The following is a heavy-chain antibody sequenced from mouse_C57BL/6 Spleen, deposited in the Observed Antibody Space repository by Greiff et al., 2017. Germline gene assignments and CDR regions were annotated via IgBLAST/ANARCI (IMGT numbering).Heavy chain of an antibody. J-gene: IGHJ3*01. D-gene: IGHD2-2*01. Sequence: DVKLVESGGDLVKPGGSLKLSCAASGFTFSSYGMSWVRQTPDKRLEWVATISSGGSYTYYPDSVKGRFTISRDNAKNTLYLQMSSLKSEDTAMYYCARRGVTTPSWFAYWGQGTLVTVSA. CDR3: ARRGVTTPSWFAY. V-gene: IGHV5-6*02. CDR1: GFTFSSYG. CDR2: ISSGGSYT.